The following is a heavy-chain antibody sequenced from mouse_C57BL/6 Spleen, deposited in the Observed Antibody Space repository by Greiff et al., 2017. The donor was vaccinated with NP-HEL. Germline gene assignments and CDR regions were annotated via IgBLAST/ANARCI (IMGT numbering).Heavy chain of an antibody. V-gene: IGHV1-80*01. D-gene: IGHD2-4*01. CDR3: ARCDYDYAMDY. J-gene: IGHJ4*01. CDR1: GYAFSSYW. Sequence: VQLQQSGAELVKPGASVKISCKASGYAFSSYWMNWVKQRPGKGLEWIGQIYPGDGDTNYNGKFKGKATLTADKSSSTAYMQLSSLTSEDSAVYSGARCDYDYAMDYWGQGTSVTVSS. CDR2: IYPGDGDT.